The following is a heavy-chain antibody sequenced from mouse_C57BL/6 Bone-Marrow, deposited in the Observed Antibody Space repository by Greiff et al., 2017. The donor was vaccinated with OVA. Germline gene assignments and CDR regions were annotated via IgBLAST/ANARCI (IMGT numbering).Heavy chain of an antibody. CDR2: ISGGGGNT. CDR1: GFTFSSYT. V-gene: IGHV5-9*01. CDR3: ARGGVDV. Sequence: DVTLVESGGGLVKPGGSLKLSCAASGFTFSSYTMSWVRQTPEKRLEWVATISGGGGNTYYPDSVKGRFTISRDTAKKTLYRQMSSLRSEDTALYYCARGGVDVWGTGTTVTVSS. J-gene: IGHJ1*03.